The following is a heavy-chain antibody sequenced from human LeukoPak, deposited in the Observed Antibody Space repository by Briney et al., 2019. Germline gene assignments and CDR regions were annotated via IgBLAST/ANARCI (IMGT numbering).Heavy chain of an antibody. V-gene: IGHV1-8*01. CDR1: GYTFTSYD. D-gene: IGHD3-3*01. CDR3: ARGIKDYDFWSGYFSVMYNWFDP. Sequence: ASVKVSCKASGYTFTSYDINWMRQATGQGLEWMGWMNPNSGNTGYAQKFQGRVTMTRNTSISTAYMELSSLRSEDTAVYYCARGIKDYDFWSGYFSVMYNWFDPWGQGTLVTVSS. J-gene: IGHJ5*02. CDR2: MNPNSGNT.